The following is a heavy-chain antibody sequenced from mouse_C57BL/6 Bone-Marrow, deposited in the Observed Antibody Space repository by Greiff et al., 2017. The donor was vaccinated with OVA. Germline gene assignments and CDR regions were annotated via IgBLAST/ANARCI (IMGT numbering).Heavy chain of an antibody. CDR1: GYTFTDYY. Sequence: VQLQQSGPELVKPGASVKISCKASGYTFTDYYMNWVKQSHGKSLEWIGDINPNNGGTSYNQKFKGKATLTVDKSSSTAYMELRSLTSEDSAVYYCARVGAYYSNCGFAYWGQGTLVTVSA. CDR3: ARVGAYYSNCGFAY. J-gene: IGHJ3*01. D-gene: IGHD2-5*01. CDR2: INPNNGGT. V-gene: IGHV1-26*01.